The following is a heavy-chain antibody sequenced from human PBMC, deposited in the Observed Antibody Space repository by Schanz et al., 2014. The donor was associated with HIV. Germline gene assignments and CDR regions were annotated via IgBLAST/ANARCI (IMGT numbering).Heavy chain of an antibody. Sequence: EVQLVESGGAWVQPGGSLRLSCAASGFTFSGYAMSWVRQAPGKGLEWVSAISDSGRTTYYGDSAKGRFTISRDNSKNTLYLQMHSLRAEDTAVYYCAKDPYQGSSGWLDWGQGTLVTVSS. CDR3: AKDPYQGSSGWLD. D-gene: IGHD6-19*01. CDR2: ISDSGRTT. J-gene: IGHJ1*01. V-gene: IGHV3-23*04. CDR1: GFTFSGYA.